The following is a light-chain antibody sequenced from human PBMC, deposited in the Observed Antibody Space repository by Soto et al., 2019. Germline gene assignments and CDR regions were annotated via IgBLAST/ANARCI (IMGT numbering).Light chain of an antibody. CDR3: CSFAGSSTFWM. Sequence: SALTQPASVSGSPGQSITISCSGTTSDVGGYDVVSWYQQHPGKAPKLMIFEVNQRPSGVSDRFSGSKSGNTASLTISGLQAGDEADYYCCSFAGSSTFWMFGGGTKLTVL. V-gene: IGLV2-23*02. J-gene: IGLJ3*02. CDR2: EVN. CDR1: TSDVGGYDV.